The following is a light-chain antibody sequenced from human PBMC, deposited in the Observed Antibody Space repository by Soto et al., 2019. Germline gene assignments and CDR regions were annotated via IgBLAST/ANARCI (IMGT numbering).Light chain of an antibody. CDR1: QSISTW. V-gene: IGKV1-5*01. Sequence: DIQMTQSPFTLSASVGDRVTITCRASQSISTWLAWYQQKPGKAPKLLIYDASSLEGGAPPRFSGSGSGTEFTLTISSLQPDDFATYYCQQYNSYSLTFGQGTKVEI. CDR3: QQYNSYSLT. CDR2: DAS. J-gene: IGKJ1*01.